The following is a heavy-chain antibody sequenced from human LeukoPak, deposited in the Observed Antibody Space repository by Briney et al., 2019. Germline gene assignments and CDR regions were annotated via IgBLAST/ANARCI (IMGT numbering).Heavy chain of an antibody. Sequence: PSETLSLTCAVYGGSFSGYYWSWIRQPPGKGLEWIGEINQSGSTNYNPSLKSRVTISVDTSKNQFSLKLSSVTAADTAVYYCARGGALSITGTRRRYYYYMDVWGKGTTVTVSS. V-gene: IGHV4-34*01. D-gene: IGHD1-20*01. CDR3: ARGGALSITGTRRRYYYYMDV. CDR2: INQSGST. J-gene: IGHJ6*03. CDR1: GGSFSGYY.